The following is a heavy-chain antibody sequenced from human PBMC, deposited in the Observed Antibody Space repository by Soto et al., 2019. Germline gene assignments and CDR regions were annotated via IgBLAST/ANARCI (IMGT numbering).Heavy chain of an antibody. CDR3: AKDSTRYSSSSAD. J-gene: IGHJ4*02. Sequence: EVQLLESGGGLVQPGGSLRLSCAASGLTFSSYAMSWVRQAPGKGLEWVSAISGSGGSTYYADSVKGRFTISRDNYKNTLYLQMNSLRAEDTAVYYCAKDSTRYSSSSADWGQGTLVTVSS. CDR2: ISGSGGST. V-gene: IGHV3-23*01. CDR1: GLTFSSYA. D-gene: IGHD6-6*01.